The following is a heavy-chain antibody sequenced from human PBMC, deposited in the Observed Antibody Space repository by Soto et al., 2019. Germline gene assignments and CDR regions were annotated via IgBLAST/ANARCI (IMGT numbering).Heavy chain of an antibody. CDR2: IIPNFHTA. CDR1: GDTFNSYA. CDR3: ARVGYCNTTNCLFYYYHYGMDV. V-gene: IGHV1-69*01. Sequence: QVQLVQSGAEVKKPGSSVKVSCKASGDTFNSYAISWVRQAPGQGLEWMGGIIPNFHTANYAQKFQASVTMAADESASTAYMALSGLRSEDTAVYSWARVGYCNTTNCLFYYYHYGMDVWGQGTTVTVS. D-gene: IGHD2-2*01. J-gene: IGHJ6*02.